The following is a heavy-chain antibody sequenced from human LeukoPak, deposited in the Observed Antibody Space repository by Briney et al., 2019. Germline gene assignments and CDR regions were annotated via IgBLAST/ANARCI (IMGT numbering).Heavy chain of an antibody. CDR2: IFYSRSM. V-gene: IGHV4-30-4*01. D-gene: IGHD4-17*01. Sequence: PSQTLSLTCTVSGGSISSGDYYWTWIRPPRGKGLEWMGYIFYSRSMYYNPSLKSRLTISVDTSKNQFSLKLRSVTAADTAVYYCARQTTVISFDYWGQGALVTVSS. J-gene: IGHJ4*02. CDR1: GGSISSGDYY. CDR3: ARQTTVISFDY.